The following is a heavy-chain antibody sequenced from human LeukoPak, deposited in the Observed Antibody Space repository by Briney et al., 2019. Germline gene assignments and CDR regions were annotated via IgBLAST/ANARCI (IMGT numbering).Heavy chain of an antibody. CDR1: GGSXSSSNW. Sequence: TLSLTCAVSGGSXSSSNWWRXVXQPPGKGVEWIXEXYHSGSTNYNPSLKSRVTISVDNSKNQFSLKLSSVTAADTAVYYCARSVQTAVAGTGWFDPWGQGTLVTVSS. CDR2: XYHSGST. J-gene: IGHJ5*02. D-gene: IGHD6-19*01. CDR3: ARSVQTAVAGTGWFDP. V-gene: IGHV4-4*02.